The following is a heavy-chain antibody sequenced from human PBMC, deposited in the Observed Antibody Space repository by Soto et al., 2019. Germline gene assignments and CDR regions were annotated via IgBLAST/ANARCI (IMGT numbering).Heavy chain of an antibody. Sequence: GGSLGLSWAASGFTLSSYAMSWVRQAPGKGLEWVSAISGSGGSTYYADSVKGRFTISRDNSKNTLYLQMNSLRAEDTAVYYCAKLSAWSWLQEAVEYWGQGTLVTVSS. J-gene: IGHJ4*02. CDR3: AKLSAWSWLQEAVEY. V-gene: IGHV3-23*01. CDR2: ISGSGGST. CDR1: GFTLSSYA. D-gene: IGHD5-12*01.